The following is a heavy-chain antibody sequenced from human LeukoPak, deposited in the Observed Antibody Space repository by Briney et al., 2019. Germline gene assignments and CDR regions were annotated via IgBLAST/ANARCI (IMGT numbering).Heavy chain of an antibody. J-gene: IGHJ4*02. Sequence: GGSRRLPVAAPGFTFSDHYMDGFRQAPGKGREWVGRSRNRAKSYTTDYAASVRGRFTISRDDSQNSLYLQMRSLKTEDTAVYHCVRVAYTSDWHFDYWGQGTLVTVSS. CDR3: VRVAYTSDWHFDY. CDR1: GFTFSDHY. D-gene: IGHD6-19*01. V-gene: IGHV3-72*01. CDR2: SRNRAKSYTT.